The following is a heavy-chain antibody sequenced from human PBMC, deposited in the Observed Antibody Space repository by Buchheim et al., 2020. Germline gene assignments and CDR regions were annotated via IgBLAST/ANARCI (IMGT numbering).Heavy chain of an antibody. D-gene: IGHD1-1*01. J-gene: IGHJ5*02. CDR2: IPLDASYE. Sequence: QVQLVESGGGVVHPGTSLRLSCAASGFNFGGFSMHWVRQAPHKGLEWLADIPLDASYELYAESVEGRFTVSRDNSKNTLYLQMNSLRPEDTAVYYCARAGGYNAFDTWGQGTL. CDR1: GFNFGGFS. V-gene: IGHV3-30*04. CDR3: ARAGGYNAFDT.